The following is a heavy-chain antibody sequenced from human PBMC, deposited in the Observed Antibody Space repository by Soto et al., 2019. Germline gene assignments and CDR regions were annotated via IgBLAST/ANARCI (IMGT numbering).Heavy chain of an antibody. D-gene: IGHD4-17*01. Sequence: QVQLVESGGGVVQPGRSLRLSCAASGFTFSSYAMHWVRQAPGKGLEWVAVISYDGSNKYYADSVKGRFTISRDNSKNTLYLQMTSLRAEETAVYYCARGSVTTRYYYGMDVWGQGTTVTVSS. CDR1: GFTFSSYA. V-gene: IGHV3-30-3*01. CDR2: ISYDGSNK. J-gene: IGHJ6*02. CDR3: ARGSVTTRYYYGMDV.